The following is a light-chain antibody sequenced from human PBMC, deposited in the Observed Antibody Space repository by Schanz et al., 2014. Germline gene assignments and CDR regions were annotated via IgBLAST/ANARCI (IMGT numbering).Light chain of an antibody. CDR2: AAS. J-gene: IGKJ1*01. CDR3: QQYNNWPRT. V-gene: IGKV3D-15*01. Sequence: EIVLTQSPGTLSLSPGERATLSCRASQSLGSSYLAWYQQKPGQAPRLLIYAASTRATGIPARFSGGGSGTEFTLTITSPQSEDFAVYYCQQYNNWPRTFGQGTKVEIK. CDR1: QSLGSSY.